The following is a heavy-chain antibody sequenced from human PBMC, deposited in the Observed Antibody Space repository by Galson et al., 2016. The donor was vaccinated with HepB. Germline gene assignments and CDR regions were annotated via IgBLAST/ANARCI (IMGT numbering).Heavy chain of an antibody. D-gene: IGHD3-22*01. Sequence: SETLSLTCTVSGGSISRSASYWGWIRQPPGKGLEWIGSIYYSGTTYYNPSLKSRVTISVDTSKNQFSLRLNSVTAADTAVYYSATQIHDSSGNYGDYWGHGTLVTVSS. V-gene: IGHV4-39*01. CDR3: ATQIHDSSGNYGDY. CDR2: IYYSGTT. J-gene: IGHJ4*01. CDR1: GGSISRSASY.